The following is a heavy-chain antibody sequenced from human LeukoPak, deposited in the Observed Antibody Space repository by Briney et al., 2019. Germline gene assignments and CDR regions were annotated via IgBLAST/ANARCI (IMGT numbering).Heavy chain of an antibody. CDR1: GFTFSSYA. Sequence: GGSLRLSCAASGFTFSSYAMSWVRQAPGKGLEWVSAISGSGGSTYYADSVKGRFTISRDNSKNTLYLQMNSLRAEDTAVYYCAKDPAYYYDSSGLWGPYYYYYGMGVWGQGTTVTVSS. V-gene: IGHV3-23*01. CDR2: ISGSGGST. CDR3: AKDPAYYYDSSGLWGPYYYYYGMGV. D-gene: IGHD3-22*01. J-gene: IGHJ6*02.